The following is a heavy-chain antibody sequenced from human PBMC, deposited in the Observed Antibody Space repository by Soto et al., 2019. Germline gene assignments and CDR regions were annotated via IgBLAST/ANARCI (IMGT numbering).Heavy chain of an antibody. J-gene: IGHJ6*02. CDR3: ARGRNLDV. D-gene: IGHD1-1*01. CDR1: GGSFSGWH. Sequence: QVQVQQWGAGLLKFSETLSLTCAVNGGSFSGWHWNWIRQPPGKGLEWIGEASHTGGTNYNPSLESRVTISVDRSRNQLSLKLTSVSAADTAVYYCARGRNLDVWGPGTTVNVSS. V-gene: IGHV4-34*01. CDR2: ASHTGGT.